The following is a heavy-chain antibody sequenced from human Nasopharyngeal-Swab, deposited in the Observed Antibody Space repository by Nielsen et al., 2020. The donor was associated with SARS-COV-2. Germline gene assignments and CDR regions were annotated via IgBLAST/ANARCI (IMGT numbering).Heavy chain of an antibody. CDR2: IWYDGSNK. CDR1: GFTFSSYG. Sequence: GESLKISCAASGFTFSSYGMHWVRQAPGKGLEWVAVIWYDGSNKYYADSVKGRFTISRDNSKNTLYLQMNSLRAEDTAVFFCAKQIKYTDDTLHVWGQGTMVTVSS. CDR3: AKQIKYTDDTLHV. J-gene: IGHJ3*01. D-gene: IGHD6-6*01. V-gene: IGHV3-33*08.